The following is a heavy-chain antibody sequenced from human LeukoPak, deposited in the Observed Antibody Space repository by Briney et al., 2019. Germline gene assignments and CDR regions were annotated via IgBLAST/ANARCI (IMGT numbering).Heavy chain of an antibody. Sequence: PSETLSLTCTVSGGSISSYYWSWIRQPPGKGLEWIGYIYYSGSTNYNPSLKSRVTISVDTSKNQFSLKLSSVTAADTAVYYCARDRAGSGWYIESRGFDYWGQGTLVTVSS. V-gene: IGHV4-59*12. D-gene: IGHD6-19*01. CDR2: IYYSGST. J-gene: IGHJ4*02. CDR1: GGSISSYY. CDR3: ARDRAGSGWYIESRGFDY.